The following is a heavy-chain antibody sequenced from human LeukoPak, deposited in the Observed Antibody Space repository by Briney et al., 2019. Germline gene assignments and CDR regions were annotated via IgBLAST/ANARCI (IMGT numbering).Heavy chain of an antibody. V-gene: IGHV4-59*03. CDR2: IYYSGST. CDR3: AKTARLRYFEY. D-gene: IGHD3-9*01. J-gene: IGHJ4*02. Sequence: SETLSLTCTVSGGSISSYYWSWIRQPPGKGLEWIGYIYYSGSTNYNPSLKSRVTISLDTSKNQFSLNLTSVTAADTAVYYCAKTARLRYFEYWGQGTLVTVSS. CDR1: GGSISSYY.